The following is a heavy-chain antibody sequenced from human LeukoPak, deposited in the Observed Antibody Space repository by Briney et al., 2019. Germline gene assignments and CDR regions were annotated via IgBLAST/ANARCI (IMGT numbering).Heavy chain of an antibody. CDR2: IYYSGST. CDR3: ARDNFPGYYYYGMDV. Sequence: SETLSLTCTVSGGSNRSYYWSWIRQPPGKGLEWIGYIYYSGSTNYNPSLKSRVTISVDTSKNQFSLKLSSVTAADTAVYYCARDNFPGYYYYGMDVWGQGTTVTVSS. CDR1: GGSNRSYY. D-gene: IGHD3-3*01. V-gene: IGHV4-59*01. J-gene: IGHJ6*02.